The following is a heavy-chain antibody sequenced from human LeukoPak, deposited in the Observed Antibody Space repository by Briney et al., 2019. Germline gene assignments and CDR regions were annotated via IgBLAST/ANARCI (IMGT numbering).Heavy chain of an antibody. D-gene: IGHD4-23*01. J-gene: IGHJ4*02. CDR1: GYTFTSYA. V-gene: IGHV1-3*01. Sequence: ASVKVSCKASGYTFTSYAMRWVRQAPGQRLEWMGWINAGNGNTKYSQKFQGRVTITRDTSASTAYMELSSLRSEDTAVYYCARFHDYGGKGFDYWGQGTLVTVPS. CDR2: INAGNGNT. CDR3: ARFHDYGGKGFDY.